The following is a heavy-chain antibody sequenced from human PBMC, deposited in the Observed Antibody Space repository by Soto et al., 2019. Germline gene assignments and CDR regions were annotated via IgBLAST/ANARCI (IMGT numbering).Heavy chain of an antibody. V-gene: IGHV3-23*01. J-gene: IGHJ4*02. CDR2: ISGSGGST. CDR3: TKDVQSRITSFGVIITPFDY. Sequence: EVQLLESGGGLVQPGGSLRLSCEASGFTIRPIAMSWVRQAPGRGMEWVSAISGSGGSTYYADSVKGRFTISRDNSKNTLYLQMNSLRAEDTAVYYCTKDVQSRITSFGVIITPFDYWGQGTLVTVSS. CDR1: GFTIRPIA. D-gene: IGHD3-3*01.